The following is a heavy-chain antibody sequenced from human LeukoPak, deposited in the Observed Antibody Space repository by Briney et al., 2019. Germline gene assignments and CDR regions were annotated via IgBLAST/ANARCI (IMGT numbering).Heavy chain of an antibody. J-gene: IGHJ4*02. D-gene: IGHD4-17*01. Sequence: GESLKISCKASGYTFTGYYMHWVRQAPGQGLEWMGWINPNSGGTNYAQNFQGRVTMTRNTSISTAYMELSRLRSDDTAVYYCARTGSYGDYVTFDYWGQGTLVTVSS. CDR1: GYTFTGYY. CDR2: INPNSGGT. CDR3: ARTGSYGDYVTFDY. V-gene: IGHV1-2*02.